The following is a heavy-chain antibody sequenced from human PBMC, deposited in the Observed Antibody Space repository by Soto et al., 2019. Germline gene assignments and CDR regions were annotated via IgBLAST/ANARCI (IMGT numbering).Heavy chain of an antibody. D-gene: IGHD6-19*01. CDR2: IYYSGST. J-gene: IGHJ5*02. Sequence: TLSLTCTVSGGSISSGDYYWSWIRQPPGKGLEWIGYIYYSGSTYYNPSLKSRVTISVDTSKNQFSLKLSSVTAADTAVYYCARGESSSGWTWWFDPWGQGTLVTVSS. CDR3: ARGESSSGWTWWFDP. V-gene: IGHV4-30-4*01. CDR1: GGSISSGDYY.